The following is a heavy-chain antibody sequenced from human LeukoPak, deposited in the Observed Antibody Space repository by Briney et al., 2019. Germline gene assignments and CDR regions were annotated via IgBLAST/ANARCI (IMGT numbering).Heavy chain of an antibody. Sequence: SETLSLTCTVADGSIGSCHWSWIRQSAGKGLEWIGRIYSSGSTNYNPSLKSRVTMSVDTSKNQFSLKLSSVTAADTAVYYCARGLKYSGTYGWFDPWGQGTPVTVSS. D-gene: IGHD1-26*01. CDR2: IYSSGST. V-gene: IGHV4-4*07. CDR1: DGSIGSCH. CDR3: ARGLKYSGTYGWFDP. J-gene: IGHJ5*02.